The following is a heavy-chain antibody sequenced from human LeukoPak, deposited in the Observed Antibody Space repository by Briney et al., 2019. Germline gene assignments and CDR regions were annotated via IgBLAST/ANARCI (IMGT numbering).Heavy chain of an antibody. CDR2: INHSGST. J-gene: IGHJ5*02. V-gene: IGHV4-34*01. Sequence: SETLSLTCAVYGGSFSGYYWSWIRQPPGKGLEWIGEINHSGSTNYNPSLKSRVTISVDTSKNQFSLKLSSVTAADTAVYYCARGPRIQLWLTSNWFDPWGQGTLVTVSS. D-gene: IGHD5-18*01. CDR3: ARGPRIQLWLTSNWFDP. CDR1: GGSFSGYY.